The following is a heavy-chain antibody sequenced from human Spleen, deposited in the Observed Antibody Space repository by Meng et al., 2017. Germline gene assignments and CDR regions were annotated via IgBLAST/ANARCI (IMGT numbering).Heavy chain of an antibody. J-gene: IGHJ3*02. D-gene: IGHD6-19*01. CDR3: AVPRTLGGATMAVAGKTTFDI. CDR2: IYYSGST. V-gene: IGHV4-39*07. CDR1: GGSISSSSYY. Sequence: SETLSLTCTVSGGSISSSSYYWGWIRQPPGKGLEWIGSIYYSGSTYYNPSLKSRVTISVDTSKNQFSLKLSSVTAADTAVYYCAVPRTLGGATMAVAGKTTFDIWGQGTMVTVSS.